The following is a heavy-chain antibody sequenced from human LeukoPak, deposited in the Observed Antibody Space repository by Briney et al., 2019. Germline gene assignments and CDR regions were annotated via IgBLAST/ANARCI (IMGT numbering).Heavy chain of an antibody. Sequence: GGSLRLSCVASGFTLIGYAMSCVRQAPGKGLEWGSPISDSGGSTYYPYSVKGPFTISRDNSRNTLYLQSNSLRAEDTAVYYCAKEDLYYGMDVWGKGTTVTVSS. J-gene: IGHJ6*04. CDR3: AKEDLYYGMDV. CDR1: GFTLIGYA. V-gene: IGHV3-23*01. CDR2: ISDSGGST.